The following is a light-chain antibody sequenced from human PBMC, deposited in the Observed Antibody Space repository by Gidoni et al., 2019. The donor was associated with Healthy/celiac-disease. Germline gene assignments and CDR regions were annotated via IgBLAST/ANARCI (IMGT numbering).Light chain of an antibody. V-gene: IGKV1-39*01. J-gene: IGKJ3*01. CDR1: QSISSY. Sequence: DIQMTQSPSSLSASVVDRVTITCRASQSISSYLNWYQQKPGKATKLLIYAASSLQSGVPSRFSGSGSGTDFTLTISSLQPEDFATYYCQQSYSTPKTFGPGTKVDIK. CDR3: QQSYSTPKT. CDR2: AAS.